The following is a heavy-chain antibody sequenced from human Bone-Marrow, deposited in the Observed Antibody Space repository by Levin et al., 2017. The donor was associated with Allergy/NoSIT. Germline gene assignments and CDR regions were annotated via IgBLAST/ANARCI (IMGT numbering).Heavy chain of an antibody. J-gene: IGHJ3*02. Sequence: LPGGSLRLSCAASGFTFSNFAMSWVRQAPGRGLEWVSAISGSGFTLYYGDSVEGRFTISRDNSQNTLYLEMSSLRVDDTAVYYCAKGGFLVRGVNIKQHDAFDIWGQGTRVTVSS. V-gene: IGHV3-23*01. CDR2: ISGSGFTL. CDR3: AKGGFLVRGVNIKQHDAFDI. CDR1: GFTFSNFA. D-gene: IGHD3-10*01.